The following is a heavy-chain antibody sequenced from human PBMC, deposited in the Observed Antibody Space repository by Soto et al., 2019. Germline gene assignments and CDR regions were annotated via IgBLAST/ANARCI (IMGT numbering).Heavy chain of an antibody. V-gene: IGHV5-10-1*01. CDR1: GYSFTSYW. CDR3: AIRGVVVPAAIYYYGMDV. Sequence: PGESLKISCKGSGYSFTSYWISWVRQMPGKGLEWVGRIDPSDSYTNYSPSFQGHVTISADKTISTAYLQWSSLKASDTAMYYCAIRGVVVPAAIYYYGMDVWGQGTTVTVSS. CDR2: IDPSDSYT. J-gene: IGHJ6*02. D-gene: IGHD2-2*01.